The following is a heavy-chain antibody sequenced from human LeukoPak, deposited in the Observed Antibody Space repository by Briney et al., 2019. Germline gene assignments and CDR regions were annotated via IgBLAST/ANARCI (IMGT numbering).Heavy chain of an antibody. Sequence: PGGSLRLSCAASGFTFDDYAMHWVRHAPGKGLEWVSGISWNSGSIGYADSVKGRFTISRDNAKNSLYLQMNSLRAEDTALYYCAKDIRSSGAVAGTLAFWGQGTLVTVSS. CDR3: AKDIRSSGAVAGTLAF. CDR1: GFTFDDYA. CDR2: ISWNSGSI. V-gene: IGHV3-9*01. D-gene: IGHD6-19*01. J-gene: IGHJ4*02.